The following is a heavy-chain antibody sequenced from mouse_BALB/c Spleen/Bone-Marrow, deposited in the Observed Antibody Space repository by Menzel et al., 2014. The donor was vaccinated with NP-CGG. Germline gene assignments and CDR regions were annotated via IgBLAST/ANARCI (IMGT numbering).Heavy chain of an antibody. V-gene: IGHV5-17*02. CDR1: GFTFSSFG. J-gene: IGHJ2*01. D-gene: IGHD4-1*01. CDR3: TRGGNWEDFDY. CDR2: ISSGGSTT. Sequence: EVKLMESGGGLVQPGGSRKLSCAASGFTFSSFGMHWVRQAPERGLEWVAYISSGGSTTFYADTVKGRFTISRDNPKNTLFLQMTSLRAEDTAMYYCTRGGNWEDFDYWGQGTTLTVSS.